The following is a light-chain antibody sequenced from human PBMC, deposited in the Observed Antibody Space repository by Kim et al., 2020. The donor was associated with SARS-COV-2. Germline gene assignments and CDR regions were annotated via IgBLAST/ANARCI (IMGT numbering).Light chain of an antibody. CDR1: SSNIGAGYD. Sequence: VTISCTGSSSNIGAGYDVHWYQQLPGTAPKLLIYGNSNRPSGVPDRFSGSKSGTSASLAITGLQAEDEADYYCQSYDSSLSGSWVFGGGTKLTVL. V-gene: IGLV1-40*01. CDR2: GNS. CDR3: QSYDSSLSGSWV. J-gene: IGLJ3*02.